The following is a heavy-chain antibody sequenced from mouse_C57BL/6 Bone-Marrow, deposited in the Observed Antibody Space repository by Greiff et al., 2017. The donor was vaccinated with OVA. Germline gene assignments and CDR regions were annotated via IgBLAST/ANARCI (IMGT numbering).Heavy chain of an antibody. CDR2: ISSGSSTL. Sequence: EVKLVESGGGLVKPGGSLKLSCAASGFTFSDYGMHWVRQAPEKGLEWVAYISSGSSTLYYADTVKGRFTISRDNAKNTLFLQMTSLRSEDTAMYYCARINYWYFDVWGTGTTVTDSS. CDR3: ARINYWYFDV. V-gene: IGHV5-17*01. CDR1: GFTFSDYG. J-gene: IGHJ1*03.